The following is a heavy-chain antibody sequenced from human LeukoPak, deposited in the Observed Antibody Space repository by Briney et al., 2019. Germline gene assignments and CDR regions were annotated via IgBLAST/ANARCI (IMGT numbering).Heavy chain of an antibody. Sequence: PSQTLSLTCTFSGGSISSGGYYWSWIRQPPGKGLEWIGYIHYSGSTYYNPSLKGRVTLSVYTSKGECSLKLSSVAGPVTGGYFCARDEGYYFDYWGQGTLVTVSS. CDR3: ARDEGYYFDY. CDR2: IHYSGST. V-gene: IGHV4-31*03. CDR1: GGSISSGGYY. J-gene: IGHJ4*02.